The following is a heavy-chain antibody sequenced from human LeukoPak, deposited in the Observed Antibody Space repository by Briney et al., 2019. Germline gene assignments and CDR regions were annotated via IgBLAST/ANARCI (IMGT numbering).Heavy chain of an antibody. D-gene: IGHD1-26*01. V-gene: IGHV4-59*12. Sequence: SSETLSLTCTVSGGSISSYYWSWIRQPPGKGLEWIGYIYYSGSTNYNPSLKSRVTISVDTSKNQFSLKLSSVTAADTAVYYCARASRSGSSVYWGQGTLVTVSS. CDR1: GGSISSYY. CDR3: ARASRSGSSVY. J-gene: IGHJ4*02. CDR2: IYYSGST.